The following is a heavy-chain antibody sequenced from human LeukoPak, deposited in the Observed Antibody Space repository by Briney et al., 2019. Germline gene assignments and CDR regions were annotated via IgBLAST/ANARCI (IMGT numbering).Heavy chain of an antibody. Sequence: GGSLRLSCAASGFTFSSYAMSWVRQPPGKGLEWVSGISGSGGSTYYADSVKGRFTISRDNSKNTLYLQMNSLRAEDTAVYYCATSRGSSTSAYAMDVWGQGTTVTVSS. D-gene: IGHD2-2*01. CDR2: ISGSGGST. J-gene: IGHJ6*02. CDR1: GFTFSSYA. V-gene: IGHV3-23*01. CDR3: ATSRGSSTSAYAMDV.